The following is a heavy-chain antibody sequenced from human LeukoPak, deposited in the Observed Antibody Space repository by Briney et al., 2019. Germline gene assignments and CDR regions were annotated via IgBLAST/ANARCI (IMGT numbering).Heavy chain of an antibody. CDR1: GGSFSGYY. Sequence: SETLSLTCAVYGGSFSGYYWSWIRQPPGKGLEWIGEINHIGSTNYNPSLKSRVTISVDTSKNQFSLKLSSVTAADTAVYYCARGLTSIAARYYYYYYGMDVWGQGTTVTVSS. CDR3: ARGLTSIAARYYYYYYGMDV. V-gene: IGHV4-34*01. D-gene: IGHD6-6*01. CDR2: INHIGST. J-gene: IGHJ6*02.